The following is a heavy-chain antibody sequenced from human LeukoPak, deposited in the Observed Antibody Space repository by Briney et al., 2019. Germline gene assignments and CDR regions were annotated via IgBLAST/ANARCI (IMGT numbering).Heavy chain of an antibody. CDR1: GGSISSYY. Sequence: SETLSLTCTVSGGSISSYYWSWIRQPPGKGLEWIGYIYYSGSTNYNPSLKSRVTISVDTSKNQFSLKLSSVTAADTAVYYCARLNEGYFDYWGRGTLVTVSS. CDR3: ARLNEGYFDY. D-gene: IGHD1-1*01. V-gene: IGHV4-59*08. J-gene: IGHJ4*02. CDR2: IYYSGST.